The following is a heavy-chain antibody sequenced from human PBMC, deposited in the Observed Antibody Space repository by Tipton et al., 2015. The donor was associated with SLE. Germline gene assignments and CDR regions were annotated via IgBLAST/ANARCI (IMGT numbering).Heavy chain of an antibody. J-gene: IGHJ6*02. V-gene: IGHV4-31*11. Sequence: TLSLTCAVSGGSITTNGYYWTWIRQHPGKGLEWIGYIYHTGTTYYNPSLKSRVTISVDTSKNQFSLTLRSVTAADTAVYYCARTWDYDFWSGYYMRYYYYGMDVWGQGTTVTVSS. CDR2: IYHTGTT. CDR3: ARTWDYDFWSGYYMRYYYYGMDV. CDR1: GGSITTNGYY. D-gene: IGHD3-3*01.